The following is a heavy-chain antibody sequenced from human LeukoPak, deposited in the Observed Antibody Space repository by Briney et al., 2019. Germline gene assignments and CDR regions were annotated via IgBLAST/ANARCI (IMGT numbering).Heavy chain of an antibody. J-gene: IGHJ4*02. D-gene: IGHD3-10*01. Sequence: PGGSLRLSCAASGFTVSSNYMSWVRQAPGKGLEWVSVIYSGGSTYYADSVKARFTISRDNSKNTLYLQMNSLRAEDTAVYYCARAPYYGSGNDCWGQGTLVTVSS. CDR3: ARAPYYGSGNDC. V-gene: IGHV3-53*01. CDR1: GFTVSSNY. CDR2: IYSGGST.